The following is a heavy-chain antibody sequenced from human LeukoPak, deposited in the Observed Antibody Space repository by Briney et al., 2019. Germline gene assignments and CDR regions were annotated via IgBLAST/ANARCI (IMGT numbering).Heavy chain of an antibody. CDR3: ARDTYDFFDY. V-gene: IGHV4-59*01. J-gene: IGHJ4*02. D-gene: IGHD3-3*01. Sequence: KTSETLSLTCTVSGGSISSYYWSWIRQPPGKGLEWIGYIYYSGSTNYNPSLKSRVTISVDTSKNQFSLKLSSVTAADTAVYYCARDTYDFFDYWGQGTLVTVSS. CDR1: GGSISSYY. CDR2: IYYSGST.